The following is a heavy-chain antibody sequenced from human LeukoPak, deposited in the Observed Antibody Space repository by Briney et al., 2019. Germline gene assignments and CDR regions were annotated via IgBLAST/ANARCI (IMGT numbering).Heavy chain of an antibody. V-gene: IGHV3-33*01. D-gene: IGHD5-12*01. CDR2: IWYDGSSK. CDR3: ARGGIVATLFDY. Sequence: GGSLRLSCAAPGFTFSSYGMHWVRQAPGKGLEWVAVIWYDGSSKYYADSVKGRFTISRDNSKNTLYLQMNSLRAEDTAVYYCARGGIVATLFDYWGQGTLVTVSS. CDR1: GFTFSSYG. J-gene: IGHJ4*02.